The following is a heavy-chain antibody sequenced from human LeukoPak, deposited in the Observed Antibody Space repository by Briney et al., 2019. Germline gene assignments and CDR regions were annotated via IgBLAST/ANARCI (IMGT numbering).Heavy chain of an antibody. CDR2: THHSGNT. CDR3: AREGAYRTYGDYSPFDF. J-gene: IGHJ5*01. Sequence: SETLSLTCIVSGDSVSGYYWNWIRQPPGKGLEWIGYTHHSGNTLYNPSLKSRVTTSVDTSKNQFSLSLSSVTAADTAVYYCAREGAYRTYGDYSPFDFWGQGTLVTVSS. CDR1: GDSVSGYY. D-gene: IGHD4-17*01. V-gene: IGHV4-59*02.